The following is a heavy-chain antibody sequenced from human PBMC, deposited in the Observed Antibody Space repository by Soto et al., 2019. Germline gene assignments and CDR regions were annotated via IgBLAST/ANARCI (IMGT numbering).Heavy chain of an antibody. D-gene: IGHD3-16*01. J-gene: IGHJ4*02. V-gene: IGHV1-18*01. Sequence: ASVKVSCKTPCYTFTNFGLSLVRQAPGQGLEWMGWISAYNGNTNYAQNFQGRVTMTTDTSTSTAYMELRSLRSDDTAVYYCARGGTPIEYWGQGTLVTVSS. CDR3: ARGGTPIEY. CDR1: CYTFTNFG. CDR2: ISAYNGNT.